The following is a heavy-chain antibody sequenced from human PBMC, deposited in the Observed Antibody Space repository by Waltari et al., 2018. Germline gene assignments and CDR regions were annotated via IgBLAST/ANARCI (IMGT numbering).Heavy chain of an antibody. Sequence: QVQVVQSGAEAMKPGASVKVSCKVSEYTLGGFSLHCVRQPRGKGLEWIGRVGRREGQTTSAPTFHGRLAMTEDASTGTAYMELSSLRSEDTAVYYCHLLGRDIVLAGATPSYYSYMDVWGRGTSVTVSS. CDR3: HLLGRDIVLAGATPSYYSYMDV. CDR2: VGRREGQT. J-gene: IGHJ6*03. D-gene: IGHD2-15*01. CDR1: EYTLGGFS. V-gene: IGHV1-24*01.